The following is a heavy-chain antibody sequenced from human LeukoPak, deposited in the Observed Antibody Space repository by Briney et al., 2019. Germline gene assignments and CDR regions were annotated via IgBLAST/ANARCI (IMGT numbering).Heavy chain of an antibody. CDR1: GGSISRYY. CDR3: ARRVVRGGIAYFDY. Sequence: SETLSLTCAVSGGSISRYYWSWIRQPPGEGLEWIGYIYYRGSTNYNPSLKSRVTISLDTSQNQSSLKLSSVTSADTAGYYCARRVVRGGIAYFDYWGQGTLVTVSS. CDR2: IYYRGST. J-gene: IGHJ4*02. V-gene: IGHV4-59*12. D-gene: IGHD3-10*01.